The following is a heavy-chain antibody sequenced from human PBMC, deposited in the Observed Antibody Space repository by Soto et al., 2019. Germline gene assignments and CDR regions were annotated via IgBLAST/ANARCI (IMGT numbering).Heavy chain of an antibody. J-gene: IGHJ4*02. V-gene: IGHV4-31*03. Sequence: QVQLQESGPGLVKPSQTLSLTCTVSGGSVSSGGYYWSWIRQHPGRGLEWIGYIYYSGSTYYNPSLQSRVTISVDTSENHFSLKLSSVTAADTAGYYCARDRAGYGDYLDSWGQGTLVTVSS. CDR3: ARDRAGYGDYLDS. CDR1: GGSVSSGGYY. D-gene: IGHD4-17*01. CDR2: IYYSGST.